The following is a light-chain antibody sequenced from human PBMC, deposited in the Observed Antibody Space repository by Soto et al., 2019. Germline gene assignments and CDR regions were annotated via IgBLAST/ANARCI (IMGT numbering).Light chain of an antibody. Sequence: AIQVTQSPSSLSASVGDRVTISCRASQDIRSDLCWYQQEPGKAPKMLIFAASNLQSGVPSRFSGNASGTTFTLTISSLQPEDVATYYCLQDNPYPWTFRHGTKVDIK. CDR3: LQDNPYPWT. CDR1: QDIRSD. J-gene: IGKJ1*01. V-gene: IGKV1-6*01. CDR2: AAS.